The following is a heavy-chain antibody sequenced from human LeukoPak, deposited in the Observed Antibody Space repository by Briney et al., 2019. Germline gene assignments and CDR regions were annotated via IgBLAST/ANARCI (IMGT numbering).Heavy chain of an antibody. D-gene: IGHD2-2*01. J-gene: IGHJ3*02. Sequence: PGRSLRLSCAASGFTFRTYGMYWVRQAPGKGLEWVAAISYDGSNKYYADSVKGRLSISRDNSKNTLYLQVNSLRAEVTAMYYCAKVDCTSTSCHNPFDIWGQGTLVTVSS. CDR2: ISYDGSNK. CDR3: AKVDCTSTSCHNPFDI. CDR1: GFTFRTYG. V-gene: IGHV3-30*18.